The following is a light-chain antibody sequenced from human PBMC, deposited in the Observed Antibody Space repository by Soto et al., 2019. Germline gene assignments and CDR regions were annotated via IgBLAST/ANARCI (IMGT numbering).Light chain of an antibody. Sequence: DIPMTQSPSTLSASVGDRVTITCRASQSISSWLAWYQQKPGKAPKLLIYDASSLESGVASRFSGSGSGTKFTLTISSLQPDDFVTYYCQQYNSYSTFGQGTKVEIK. CDR2: DAS. CDR3: QQYNSYST. J-gene: IGKJ1*01. CDR1: QSISSW. V-gene: IGKV1-5*01.